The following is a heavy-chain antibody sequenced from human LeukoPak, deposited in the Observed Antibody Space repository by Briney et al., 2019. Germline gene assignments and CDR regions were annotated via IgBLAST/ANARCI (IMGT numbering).Heavy chain of an antibody. V-gene: IGHV1-2*02. D-gene: IGHD2-2*01. CDR3: ARWEIVPAAPDY. J-gene: IGHJ4*02. CDR1: GYTFTGYY. CDR2: IHPGSGET. Sequence: ASVMVSCKASGYTFTGYYMHWVRQAPGQGLEWMGWIHPGSGETQYGQNFQGRVTLTRHTSINTAYMELSSLTSDDTAVYYCARWEIVPAAPDYWGQGTLVTVSS.